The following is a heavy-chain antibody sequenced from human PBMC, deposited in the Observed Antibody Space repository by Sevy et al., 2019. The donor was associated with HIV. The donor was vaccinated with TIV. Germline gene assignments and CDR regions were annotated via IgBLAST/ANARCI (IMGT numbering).Heavy chain of an antibody. D-gene: IGHD5-12*01. J-gene: IGHJ4*02. CDR1: GFTFSSYA. CDR3: ATSEMATNTQIDY. V-gene: IGHV3-23*01. Sequence: GGSLRLSCAASGFTFSSYAMSWVRQPPGKGLEWVAAISGSGGGTYYAHSVKGRFTISRDNSKNRLYLQMSSLMAEDTAVYYFATSEMATNTQIDYWGQGTLVTVSS. CDR2: ISGSGGGT.